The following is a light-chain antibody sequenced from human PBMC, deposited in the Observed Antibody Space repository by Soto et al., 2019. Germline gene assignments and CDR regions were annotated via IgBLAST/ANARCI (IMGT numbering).Light chain of an antibody. CDR1: QLVXGV. CDR2: DAS. Sequence: MRLTQCASGLCASVGDGVTIACRASQLVXGVLTWYQQQPGKAPKILXYDASKLQTGVPSRLSGRGSGTDFTFTISSLQPEDIATYYCQQYDNLPRTFGQGTRLEIK. V-gene: IGKV1-33*01. J-gene: IGKJ5*01. CDR3: QQYDNLPRT.